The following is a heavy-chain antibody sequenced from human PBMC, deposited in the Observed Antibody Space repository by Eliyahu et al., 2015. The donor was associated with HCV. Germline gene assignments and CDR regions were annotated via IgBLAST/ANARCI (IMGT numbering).Heavy chain of an antibody. V-gene: IGHV4-38-2*01. CDR1: GYXISSGDY. D-gene: IGHD6-25*01. J-gene: IGHJ4*02. CDR3: ARYNNGYDY. Sequence: QVQLQESGPGLLRPXETLSLTCXVSGYXISSGDYWGWIRQSPXKGLEWIGDIYRSGNSFFDPSLNSRVTISVDTSKNQFSLKLYAVTAADTAVYFCARYNNGYDYWGQGTLVTVSS. CDR2: IYRSGNS.